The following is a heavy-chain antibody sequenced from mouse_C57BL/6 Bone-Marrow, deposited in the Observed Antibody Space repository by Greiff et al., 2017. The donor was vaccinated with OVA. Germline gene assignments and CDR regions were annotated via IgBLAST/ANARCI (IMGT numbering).Heavy chain of an antibody. J-gene: IGHJ4*01. V-gene: IGHV5-17*01. CDR2: ISSGSSTI. D-gene: IGHD1-1*01. Sequence: EVQVVESGGGLVKPGGSLKLSCAASGFTFSDYGMHWVRQAPETGLEWVAYISSGSSTIYYADTVKGRFTISRDNAKNTLFLQMTSLRSEDTAMYYCARRAIYYYGSSYFYYAMDYWGQGTSVTVSS. CDR1: GFTFSDYG. CDR3: ARRAIYYYGSSYFYYAMDY.